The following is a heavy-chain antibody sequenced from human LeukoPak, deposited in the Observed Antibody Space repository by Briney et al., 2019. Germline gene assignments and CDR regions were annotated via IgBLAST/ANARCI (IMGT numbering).Heavy chain of an antibody. CDR2: IYPGDSDT. D-gene: IGHD1-26*01. V-gene: IGHV5-51*07. Sequence: GESLKISCKGSGYTFTDFWIAWVHQMPGKGLEWMGIIYPGDSDTRYSPSFQGQVTISTDKSTTTAYLQWSTLKTSDTAIYFCARLADTTSWGQGTLVTVSS. CDR1: GYTFTDFW. J-gene: IGHJ5*02. CDR3: ARLADTTS.